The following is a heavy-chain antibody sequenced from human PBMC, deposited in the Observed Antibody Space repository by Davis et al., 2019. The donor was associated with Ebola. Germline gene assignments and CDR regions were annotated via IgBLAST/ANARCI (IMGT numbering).Heavy chain of an antibody. D-gene: IGHD2-2*02. J-gene: IGHJ4*02. V-gene: IGHV4-4*07. CDR2: IYTSGST. CDR1: GGSISSYY. CDR3: ARSSRYCSSTSCYSTDY. Sequence: PSETLSLTCTVSGGSISSYYWSWIRQPAGKGLEWIGRIYTSGSTNYNPSLKSRVTMSVDTSKNQFSLKLSSVTAADTAVYYCARSSRYCSSTSCYSTDYWGQGTLVTVSS.